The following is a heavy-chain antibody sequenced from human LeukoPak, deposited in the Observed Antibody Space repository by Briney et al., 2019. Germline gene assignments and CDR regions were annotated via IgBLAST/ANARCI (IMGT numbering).Heavy chain of an antibody. CDR1: GFTFSSYN. CDR3: ASAYDFWSGYHLPGY. V-gene: IGHV3-48*01. Sequence: GGSLRLSCAASGFTFSSYNMNWVRQTPGEGREGVSYISSSSATIYYADSVKGRFTISRDNDKKSLYVQMNSLRAEDTAVYYCASAYDFWSGYHLPGYWGQGTLVTVSS. J-gene: IGHJ4*02. D-gene: IGHD3-3*01. CDR2: ISSSSATI.